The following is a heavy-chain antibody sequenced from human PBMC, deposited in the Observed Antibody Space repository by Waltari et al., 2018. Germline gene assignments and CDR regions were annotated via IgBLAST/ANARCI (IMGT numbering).Heavy chain of an antibody. Sequence: EVQLVESGGGLVQPGGSLRLSCAASGFTFSKYWMSWIRQAPGKGLEWLANIKEDGSEKGYVDSVKGRFIISRDNAKNSLYLQVDSLRVEDTAVYYCASDPLAEDGYNSLDHWGQGTLVTVSS. J-gene: IGHJ4*02. CDR2: IKEDGSEK. V-gene: IGHV3-7*04. CDR3: ASDPLAEDGYNSLDH. CDR1: GFTFSKYW. D-gene: IGHD5-12*01.